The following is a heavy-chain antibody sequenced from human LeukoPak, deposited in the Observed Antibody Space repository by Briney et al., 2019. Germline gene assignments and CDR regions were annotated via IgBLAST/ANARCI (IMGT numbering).Heavy chain of an antibody. D-gene: IGHD6-13*01. J-gene: IGHJ1*01. CDR2: INHSGST. V-gene: IGHV4-34*01. CDR3: ARGYGIAAAGYRH. CDR1: GGSFSGYY. Sequence: SETLSLTCAVYGGSFSGYYWSWIRQPPGKGLEWIGEINHSGSTNYNPSLKSRVTISVDTSKNQFSLKLSSVTDADTAVYYCARGYGIAAAGYRHWGQGTLVTVSS.